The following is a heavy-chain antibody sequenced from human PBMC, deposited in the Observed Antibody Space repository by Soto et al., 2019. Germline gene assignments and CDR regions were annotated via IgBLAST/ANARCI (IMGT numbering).Heavy chain of an antibody. CDR2: INHSGST. CDR1: GGSFSGYY. Sequence: SETLSLTCAVYGGSFSGYYWSWIRQPPGKGLEWIGEINHSGSTNYNPSLKSRVTISVDTSKNQFSLKLSSVTAADTAVYYCAREDADGSGSYYRRHYYYYMDVWSKGTTVT. D-gene: IGHD3-10*01. J-gene: IGHJ6*03. CDR3: AREDADGSGSYYRRHYYYYMDV. V-gene: IGHV4-34*01.